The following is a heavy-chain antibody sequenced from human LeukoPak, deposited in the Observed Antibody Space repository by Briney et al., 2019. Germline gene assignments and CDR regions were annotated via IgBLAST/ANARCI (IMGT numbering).Heavy chain of an antibody. Sequence: SETLSLTCTVSGGSISSYYWSWIRQPPGKGLEWIGYIYYSGSTNYNPSLKSRVTISVDTSKNQFSLKLSSVTAADTAVYYCARGNRYSGSYYFWLDPWGQGTLVTVSS. CDR1: GGSISSYY. CDR3: ARGNRYSGSYYFWLDP. D-gene: IGHD1-26*01. CDR2: IYYSGST. J-gene: IGHJ5*02. V-gene: IGHV4-59*08.